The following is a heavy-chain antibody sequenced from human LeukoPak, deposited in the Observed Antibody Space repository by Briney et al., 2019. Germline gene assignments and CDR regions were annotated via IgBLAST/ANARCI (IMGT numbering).Heavy chain of an antibody. Sequence: ASVKVSCKASGGTFSSYAISWVRQAPGQGLEWMGRIIPIFGTANYAQKFQGRVTITTDESTGTAYMELSSLRSEDTAVYYCASVSELRTYYYDSSGRRDAFDIWGQGTMVTVSS. CDR3: ASVSELRTYYYDSSGRRDAFDI. CDR2: IIPIFGTA. J-gene: IGHJ3*02. CDR1: GGTFSSYA. V-gene: IGHV1-69*05. D-gene: IGHD3-22*01.